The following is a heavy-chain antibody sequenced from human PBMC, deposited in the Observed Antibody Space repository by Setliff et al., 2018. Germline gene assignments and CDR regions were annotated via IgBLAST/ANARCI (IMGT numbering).Heavy chain of an antibody. J-gene: IGHJ3*02. D-gene: IGHD4-17*01. CDR3: ARHENDYGDYDDAFDS. CDR1: DVSISTYY. Sequence: PSETLSLTCTVSDVSISTYYWRWIRQPPGRGLEYIGSIYTCGIINYNPSLKSRVTMSLDTAKNQFSLSLASVTAAYTAMYYCARHENDYGDYDDAFDSWGQGTMVTASS. CDR2: IYTCGII. V-gene: IGHV4-59*08.